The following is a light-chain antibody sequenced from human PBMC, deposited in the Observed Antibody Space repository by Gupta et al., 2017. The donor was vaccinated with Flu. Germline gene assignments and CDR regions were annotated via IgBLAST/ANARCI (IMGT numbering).Light chain of an antibody. CDR1: QTVLYSSNNKNY. CDR3: QQEYRTPYS. Sequence: DIVMTQSPDSLAMSLGERATINCKSSQTVLYSSNNKNYLAWYQQKPGQPPKLLIYWASTRESGVPDRFSGSGSGTDFTLTISSRQAEDVAVYYCQQEYRTPYSFGRGTKLEIK. V-gene: IGKV4-1*01. CDR2: WAS. J-gene: IGKJ2*03.